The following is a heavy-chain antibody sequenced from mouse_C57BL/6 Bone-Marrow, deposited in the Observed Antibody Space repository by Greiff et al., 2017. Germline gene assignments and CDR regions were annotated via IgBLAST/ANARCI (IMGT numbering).Heavy chain of an antibody. CDR3: ARGAYYSNYRDYFDY. CDR2: IDPSDSYT. Sequence: QVQLQQPGAELVMPGASVKLSCKASGYTFTSYWMHWVKQRPGQGLEWIGEIDPSDSYTNYNQKFQGKSTLTVDKSSSTAYMQLSSLTSEDSAVYYCARGAYYSNYRDYFDYWGQGTTLAVSS. CDR1: GYTFTSYW. J-gene: IGHJ2*01. D-gene: IGHD2-5*01. V-gene: IGHV1-69*01.